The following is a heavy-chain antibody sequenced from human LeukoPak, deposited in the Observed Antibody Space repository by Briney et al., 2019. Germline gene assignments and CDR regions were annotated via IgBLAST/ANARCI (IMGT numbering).Heavy chain of an antibody. J-gene: IGHJ4*02. CDR1: GGFISRNSFY. Sequence: PSETLSLTCTVSGGFISRNSFYWGWIRQPPGKGLEWIGSIYYSGTTYYNPSLKSRVTISVDTSKNQFSLKLSSVTAADTAVYYCARVAVGATDYWGQGTLVTVSS. D-gene: IGHD1-26*01. CDR2: IYYSGTT. CDR3: ARVAVGATDY. V-gene: IGHV4-39*07.